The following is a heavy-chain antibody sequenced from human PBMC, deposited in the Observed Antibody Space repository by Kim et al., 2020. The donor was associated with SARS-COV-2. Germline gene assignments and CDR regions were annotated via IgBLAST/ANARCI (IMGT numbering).Heavy chain of an antibody. Sequence: NPSLKSLVTISVDTSKNQFSLKLSSVTAADTAVYYCARGGWLRSEGIDYWGQGTLVTVSS. V-gene: IGHV4-31*01. J-gene: IGHJ4*02. D-gene: IGHD5-12*01. CDR3: ARGGWLRSEGIDY.